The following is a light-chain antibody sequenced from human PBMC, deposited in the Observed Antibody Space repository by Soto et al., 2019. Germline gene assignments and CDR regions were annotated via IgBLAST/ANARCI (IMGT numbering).Light chain of an antibody. CDR3: AAWDDSLNGYV. J-gene: IGLJ1*01. Sequence: QSVLTQPPSASGTPGQRVTISCSGSSSNIGRNTVNWYQQLPGTAPKLLIYSNNQRPSGVPDRFSGSKSGTSASLAISGLQCEDEADYYCAAWDDSLNGYVFGTGTKVTVL. V-gene: IGLV1-44*01. CDR1: SSNIGRNT. CDR2: SNN.